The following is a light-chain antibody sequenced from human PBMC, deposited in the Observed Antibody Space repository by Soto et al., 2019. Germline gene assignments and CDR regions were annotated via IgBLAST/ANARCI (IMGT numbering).Light chain of an antibody. CDR1: QSILSSSNNKNN. J-gene: IGKJ2*01. CDR3: QQYYSTPPT. Sequence: IVMTQSPDSLTVSLGERATINCKSSQSILSSSNNKNNLVWYQQKPGQPPQVLITWPSTRESGVPDRCSGSGSGADISLTFTSLRAEDVAVYYCQQYYSTPPTFGRGAKLEIK. CDR2: WPS. V-gene: IGKV4-1*01.